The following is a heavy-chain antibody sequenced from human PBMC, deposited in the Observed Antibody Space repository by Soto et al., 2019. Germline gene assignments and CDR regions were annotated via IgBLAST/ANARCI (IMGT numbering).Heavy chain of an antibody. CDR2: INHSGSA. V-gene: IGHV4-34*01. CDR3: AREGGIVGATTVDY. CDR1: GGSFSDYS. J-gene: IGHJ4*02. D-gene: IGHD1-26*01. Sequence: SETLSLTCAVYGGSFSDYSWTWIRQPPGKALEWIGQINHSGSANYNPSLRSRVIISIGTPKNQFSLKLTSVTAADTAVYYCAREGGIVGATTVDYWGQGTLVTVSS.